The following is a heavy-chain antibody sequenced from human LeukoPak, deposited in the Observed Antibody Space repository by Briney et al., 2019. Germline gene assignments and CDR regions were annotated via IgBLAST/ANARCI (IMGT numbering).Heavy chain of an antibody. V-gene: IGHV3-21*01. Sequence: GGSLRLSCAASGFTFSSYSMNWVRQAPGKGLEWVSSITSSGSYIYYADSVKGRFTISRDNAKNSLYLQMNSLRAEDTAVYYCARYDLAMSFDYWAQGTLVTVSS. CDR2: ITSSGSYI. D-gene: IGHD3/OR15-3a*01. CDR1: GFTFSSYS. CDR3: ARYDLAMSFDY. J-gene: IGHJ4*02.